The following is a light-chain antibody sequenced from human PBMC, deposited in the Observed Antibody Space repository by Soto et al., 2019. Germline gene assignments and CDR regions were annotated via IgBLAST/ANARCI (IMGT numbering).Light chain of an antibody. V-gene: IGKV3D-15*01. CDR2: ASS. CDR1: QNVVNN. Sequence: VMTQSPGNLSVSPGERVTLFCRASQNVVNNIAWYQVKPAQPPRLLIYASSTRATGIPANFSGSGSETQFSLTISSLQSEDSAVYYCQQYYHWGLSFGGGTQVEI. J-gene: IGKJ4*01. CDR3: QQYYHWGLS.